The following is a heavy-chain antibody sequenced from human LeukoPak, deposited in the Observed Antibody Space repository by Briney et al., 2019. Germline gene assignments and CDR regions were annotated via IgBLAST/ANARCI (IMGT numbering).Heavy chain of an antibody. CDR1: GFTFSSYW. CDR2: INSDGSST. CDR3: ATGQGHGMDV. V-gene: IGHV3-74*01. D-gene: IGHD1-14*01. J-gene: IGHJ6*02. Sequence: GGSLRLSCAASGFTFSSYWMHWVRQAPGKVLVRVSRINSDGSSTSYADSVKGRFTISRDNAKNTLYLQMNSLRAEDTAVYYCATGQGHGMDVWGQGTTVTVSS.